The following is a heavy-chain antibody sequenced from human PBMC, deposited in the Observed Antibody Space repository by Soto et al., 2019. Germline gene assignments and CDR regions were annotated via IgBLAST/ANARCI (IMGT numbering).Heavy chain of an antibody. CDR2: INAGNGNT. Sequence: GXSVKFSCKGSVYTFTSYAMHWVRQAPGQSLEWMGWINAGNGNTKYSQKFQGRVTITRDTSASTAYMELSSLRSEDTAVYYCARKRITIFGGGYYYGMDVWGQGTTVTVSS. CDR3: ARKRITIFGGGYYYGMDV. CDR1: VYTFTSYA. J-gene: IGHJ6*02. V-gene: IGHV1-3*01. D-gene: IGHD3-3*01.